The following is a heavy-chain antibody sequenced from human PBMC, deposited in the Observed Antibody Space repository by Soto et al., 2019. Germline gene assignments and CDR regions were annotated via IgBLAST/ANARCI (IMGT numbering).Heavy chain of an antibody. D-gene: IGHD4-17*01. CDR2: ISYDGTNK. V-gene: IGHV3-30*18. CDR1: GFTFSTYG. Sequence: QVQLVESGGGEVQPGRSLTISCAASGFTFSTYGMHWVRQTPGKGLEWVAVISYDGTNKFYSDSVKGRFTISRDNFKNTLTLQMNSLRADDTAVYSCAKDLQSYGDYDYYCYGMDVWGLGTRVT. CDR3: AKDLQSYGDYDYYCYGMDV. J-gene: IGHJ6*02.